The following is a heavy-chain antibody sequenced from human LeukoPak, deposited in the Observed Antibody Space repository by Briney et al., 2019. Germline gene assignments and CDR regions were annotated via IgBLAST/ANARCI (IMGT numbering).Heavy chain of an antibody. Sequence: GGSLRLSCAASGFTFSSYAMHWVRQAPGKGLEWVAVISYDGSNKYYADSVKGRFTISRDNSKNTLYLQMNSLRAEDTAVYYCTNAWFGELLYPEYWGQGTLVTVSS. CDR1: GFTFSSYA. CDR2: ISYDGSNK. D-gene: IGHD3-10*01. J-gene: IGHJ4*02. CDR3: TNAWFGELLYPEY. V-gene: IGHV3-30*04.